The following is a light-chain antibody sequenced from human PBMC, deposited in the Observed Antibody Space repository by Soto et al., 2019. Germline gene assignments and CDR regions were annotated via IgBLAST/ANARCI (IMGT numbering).Light chain of an antibody. Sequence: DIQLTQSPSFLSASVGDRVTITCRASQDIRSYLAWYQRKPGKAPKLLIYASSYLQSGVPSRFTGSDSGTEFTLTITGLRPEDFATYYCQQVKTFPPTFGQGTKVEIK. CDR1: QDIRSY. V-gene: IGKV1-9*01. CDR3: QQVKTFPPT. J-gene: IGKJ1*01. CDR2: ASS.